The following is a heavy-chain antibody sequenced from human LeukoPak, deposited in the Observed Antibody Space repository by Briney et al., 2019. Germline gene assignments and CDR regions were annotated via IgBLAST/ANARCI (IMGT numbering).Heavy chain of an antibody. CDR3: AKGPY. J-gene: IGHJ4*02. V-gene: IGHV3-9*01. CDR1: GFTFDDYA. CDR2: ISWNSGSI. Sequence: GGSLRLSCAASGFTFDDYAMHWVRQAPGKGLEWVSGISWNSGSIGYADSVKGRFTISRDNAKNSLYLQMNSLRAEDTALYYCAKGPYWGQGTLVTVSS.